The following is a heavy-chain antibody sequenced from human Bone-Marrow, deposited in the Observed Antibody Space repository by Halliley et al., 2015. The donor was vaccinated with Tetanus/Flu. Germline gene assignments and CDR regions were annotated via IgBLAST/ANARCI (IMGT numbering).Heavy chain of an antibody. CDR2: ISHSGSA. CDR3: ARGGWRRQRNWFDP. CDR1: DESLSGYY. V-gene: IGHV4-34*01. J-gene: IGHJ5*02. Sequence: TLSLTCAVVDESLSGYYWSWLRQPPGKGLEWIGEISHSGSARYNSALRSRVTMSVDTSKKQISLKLCSATAADTAVYYCARGGWRRQRNWFDPWGQGTLVTVSS. D-gene: IGHD6-19*01.